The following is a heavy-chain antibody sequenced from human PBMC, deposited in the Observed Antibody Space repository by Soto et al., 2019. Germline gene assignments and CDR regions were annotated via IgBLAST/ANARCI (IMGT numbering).Heavy chain of an antibody. CDR1: GGSIRSSSYY. CDR3: APRPGYCNGDSCRLEY. CDR2: IYYSGST. Sequence: PSVTLSLTGTVSGGSIRSSSYYWDWIRQPPGKGLEWIGSIYYSGSTYYNLSLKSRVTISVDTSKNQFSLKLSSVTAADTAVYIRAPRPGYCNGDSCRLEYWPQGTQVSVTS. J-gene: IGHJ4*02. D-gene: IGHD2-15*01. V-gene: IGHV4-39*01.